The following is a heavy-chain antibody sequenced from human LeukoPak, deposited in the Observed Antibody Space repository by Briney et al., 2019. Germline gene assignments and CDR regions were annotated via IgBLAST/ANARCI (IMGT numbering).Heavy chain of an antibody. CDR3: ARGTTTTNDAFDI. CDR2: IYYSGST. D-gene: IGHD1-1*01. CDR1: SGSISSYY. Sequence: PSETLSLTCTVSSGSISSYYWSWIRQPPGKGLEWIGYIYYSGSTYYNPSLKSRVTISLDTSKNQFSLKLSSVTPADTAVYYCARGTTTTNDAFDIWGQGTMVTVSS. V-gene: IGHV4-59*06. J-gene: IGHJ3*02.